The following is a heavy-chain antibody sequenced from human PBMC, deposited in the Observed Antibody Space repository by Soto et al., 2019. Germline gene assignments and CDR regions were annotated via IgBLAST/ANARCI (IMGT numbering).Heavy chain of an antibody. CDR1: GGSIRSTTYY. D-gene: IGHD1-1*01. CDR2: IYYSGTT. V-gene: IGHV4-39*01. J-gene: IGHJ5*02. Sequence: PXETLCLTCTVAGGSIRSTTYYWAWIRQSPGKGLEWIGSIYYSGTTYYHPSLKSRVTMSVDTPKNQVSLKLSSMTAADTAVYYCVRHWSSSGNNWFDPWGQGTQVTVSS. CDR3: VRHWSSSGNNWFDP.